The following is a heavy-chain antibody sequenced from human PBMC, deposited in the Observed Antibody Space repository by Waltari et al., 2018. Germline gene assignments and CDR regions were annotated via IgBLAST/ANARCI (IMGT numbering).Heavy chain of an antibody. CDR1: GFNFGRNG. Sequence: QVQLVESGGGVVQPGGSLRPSCAASGFNFGRNGMHWVRQTPGKGLGWVAFIQFDASGENYADSVKGRFTISRDNSKNTLHLQMNSLRGDDTAVYYCAKDSGNWGYAFDIWGQGTKVTVSS. D-gene: IGHD7-27*01. V-gene: IGHV3-30*02. J-gene: IGHJ3*02. CDR2: IQFDASGE. CDR3: AKDSGNWGYAFDI.